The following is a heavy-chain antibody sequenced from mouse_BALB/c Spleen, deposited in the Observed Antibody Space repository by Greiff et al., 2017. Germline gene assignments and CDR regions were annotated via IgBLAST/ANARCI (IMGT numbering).Heavy chain of an antibody. CDR2: ISNGGGST. D-gene: IGHD4-1*01. CDR3: ARHGVGRGFAY. CDR1: GFTFSSYT. V-gene: IGHV5-12-2*01. J-gene: IGHJ3*01. Sequence: EVKLMESGGGLVQPGGSLKLSCAASGFTFSSYTMSWVRQTPEKRLEWVAYISNGGGSTYYPDTVKGRFTISRDNAKNTLYLQMSSLKSEDTAMYYCARHGVGRGFAYWGQGTLVTVSA.